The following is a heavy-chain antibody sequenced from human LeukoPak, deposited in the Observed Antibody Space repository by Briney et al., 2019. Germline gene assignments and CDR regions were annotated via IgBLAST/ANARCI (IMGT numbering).Heavy chain of an antibody. CDR2: ISSDGKTT. CDR3: AKDPYSSVPYNWFDR. D-gene: IGHD6-19*01. Sequence: GGSLRLSCAASGFTFSSYWMNWVRQAPGKGLVWVSHISSDGKTTTYADSVKGRFTISRDNAKNTLYLQMNSLTAEDTALYYCAKDPYSSVPYNWFDRWGQGTLVTVSS. V-gene: IGHV3-74*01. CDR1: GFTFSSYW. J-gene: IGHJ5*02.